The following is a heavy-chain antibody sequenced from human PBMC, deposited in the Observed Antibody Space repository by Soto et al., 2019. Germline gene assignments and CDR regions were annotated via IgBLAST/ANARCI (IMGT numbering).Heavy chain of an antibody. Sequence: LSLTCAVSGYSINSDYYWGWILQRAGKGLEWIGSVDHSGRTYYSPSLRSRLTIFIDTSKNQFSLRLTSVTAADTAMYFCAKKGYYPSGKINLFDSWGPGTLVTVSS. CDR2: VDHSGRT. D-gene: IGHD3-10*01. CDR1: GYSINSDYY. CDR3: AKKGYYPSGKINLFDS. J-gene: IGHJ4*02. V-gene: IGHV4-38-2*01.